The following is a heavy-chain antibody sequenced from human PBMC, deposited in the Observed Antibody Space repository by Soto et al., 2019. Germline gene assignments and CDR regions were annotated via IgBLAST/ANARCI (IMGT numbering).Heavy chain of an antibody. D-gene: IGHD3-10*01. J-gene: IGHJ5*02. V-gene: IGHV1-69*01. CDR2: ISPMFHTA. CDR1: GGTFGNYA. Sequence: QLQLVQSGTEVKKPGSSVTVSCKASGGTFGNYAISWLRQAPGQGLQWMGDISPMFHTANYAHTFQGRVSITADESTNTVHMELSRVRSEDTALYYGAREVEVHPPAFGAWGQGTLVTVSS. CDR3: AREVEVHPPAFGA.